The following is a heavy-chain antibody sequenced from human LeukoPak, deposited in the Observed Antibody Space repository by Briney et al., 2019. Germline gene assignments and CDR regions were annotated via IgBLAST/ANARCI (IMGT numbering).Heavy chain of an antibody. Sequence: SGTLSLTCTVSGGSISSYYWSWIRQPPGKGLEWIGYIDYSGSANYTPSLRRRVTIAVLTSKNQFSLKLSSVTAAATAVYYCATLGQARGYSYGPVDYWGQGSLVTVSS. CDR1: GGSISSYY. V-gene: IGHV4-59*08. CDR2: IDYSGSA. D-gene: IGHD5-18*01. J-gene: IGHJ4*02. CDR3: ATLGQARGYSYGPVDY.